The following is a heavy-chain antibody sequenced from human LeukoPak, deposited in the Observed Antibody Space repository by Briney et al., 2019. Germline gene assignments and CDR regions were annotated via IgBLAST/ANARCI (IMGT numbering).Heavy chain of an antibody. D-gene: IGHD3-22*01. CDR1: GYSFTSYW. J-gene: IGHJ3*02. Sequence: GESLKISCKGSGYSFTSYWIGWVRQMPGKGLEWMGIIYPGDSDTRYSPSFQGQVTISADKSISTAYLQWSSLKASDTAMYYCARLNYDSSGMPGAFDIWGQGTMVTVSS. V-gene: IGHV5-51*01. CDR2: IYPGDSDT. CDR3: ARLNYDSSGMPGAFDI.